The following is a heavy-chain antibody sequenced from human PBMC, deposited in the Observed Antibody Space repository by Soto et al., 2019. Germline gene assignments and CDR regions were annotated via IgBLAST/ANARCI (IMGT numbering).Heavy chain of an antibody. Sequence: SETLSLTCAVYGGSFSGYYWSWIRQPPGKGLEWIGEINHSGSTNYNPSLRSRVTISVDTSKNQFSLKLSSVTAADTAVYYCARASSRPGVAARGGSWFDPWGQGALVTVSS. V-gene: IGHV4-34*01. CDR3: ARASSRPGVAARGGSWFDP. CDR2: INHSGST. D-gene: IGHD2-15*01. J-gene: IGHJ5*02. CDR1: GGSFSGYY.